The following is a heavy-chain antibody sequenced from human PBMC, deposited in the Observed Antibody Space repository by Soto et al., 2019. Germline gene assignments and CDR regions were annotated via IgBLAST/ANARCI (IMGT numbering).Heavy chain of an antibody. CDR3: ARGQRFSDWFDP. D-gene: IGHD3-3*01. J-gene: IGHJ5*02. Sequence: GPGPHPPSETLSLTCTISGGAIGSHYWTWIRQPAGKGLEWIGRIYGSGSTKYNPSLQSRVAMSLDTSKNQFSLRLESVTAADTAVYYCARGQRFSDWFDPWGQGTLVTVSS. CDR1: GGAIGSHY. CDR2: IYGSGST. V-gene: IGHV4-4*07.